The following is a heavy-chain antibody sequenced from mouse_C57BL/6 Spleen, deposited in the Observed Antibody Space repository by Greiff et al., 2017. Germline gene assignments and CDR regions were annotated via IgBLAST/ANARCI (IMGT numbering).Heavy chain of an antibody. Sequence: VQLQQPGPELVKPGASVKIPCKASGYTFTDYNMDWVKQSHGKSLEWIGDINPNNGGTIYNQKFKGKATLTVDKSSSTAYMELRSLTSEDTAVYYCARYYGSRIWYFDVWGTGTTVTVAS. CDR1: GYTFTDYN. CDR2: INPNNGGT. D-gene: IGHD1-1*01. CDR3: ARYYGSRIWYFDV. V-gene: IGHV1-18*01. J-gene: IGHJ1*03.